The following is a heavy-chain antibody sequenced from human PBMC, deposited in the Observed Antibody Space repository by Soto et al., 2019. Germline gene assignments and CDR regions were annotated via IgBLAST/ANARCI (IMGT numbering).Heavy chain of an antibody. CDR1: GGSISSGGYS. CDR3: ARHLPYCGGDCYSLDY. Sequence: PSETLSLTCAVSGGSISSGGYSWRWIRQPPGKGLEWIGYIYHSGSTYYNPSLKSRVTISVDRSKNQFSLKLSSVTAADTAVYYCARHLPYCGGDCYSLDYWGQGTLVTVSS. J-gene: IGHJ4*02. CDR2: IYHSGST. V-gene: IGHV4-30-2*01. D-gene: IGHD2-21*02.